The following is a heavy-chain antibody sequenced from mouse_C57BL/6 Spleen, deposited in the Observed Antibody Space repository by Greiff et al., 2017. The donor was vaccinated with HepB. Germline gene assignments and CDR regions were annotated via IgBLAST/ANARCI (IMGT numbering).Heavy chain of an antibody. CDR2: ISDGGSYT. CDR3: ARGGTTVVFDY. CDR1: GFTFSSYA. Sequence: EVKLVESGGGLVKPGGSLKLSCAASGFTFSSYAMSWVRQTPEKRLEWVATISDGGSYTYYPDNVKGRFTISRDNAKNNLYLQMSHLKAEETAMYYCARGGTTVVFDYWGQGTTLTVSS. J-gene: IGHJ2*01. D-gene: IGHD1-1*01. V-gene: IGHV5-4*03.